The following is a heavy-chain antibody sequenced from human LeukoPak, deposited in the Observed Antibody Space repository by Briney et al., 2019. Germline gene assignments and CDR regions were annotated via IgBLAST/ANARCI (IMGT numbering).Heavy chain of an antibody. J-gene: IGHJ4*02. CDR1: GDSVSSNSAA. D-gene: IGHD2-2*01. CDR2: TYYRCKWSN. V-gene: IGHV6-1*01. Sequence: SQTLSLTCAISGDSVSSNSAAWNWIRQSPSRGLEWLGRTYYRCKWSNDYAVSVKSRITINPDTSKNQFSLQLNSVTPEDTAVYYCARLHCTSTSCSIDYWGQGTLVTVSS. CDR3: ARLHCTSTSCSIDY.